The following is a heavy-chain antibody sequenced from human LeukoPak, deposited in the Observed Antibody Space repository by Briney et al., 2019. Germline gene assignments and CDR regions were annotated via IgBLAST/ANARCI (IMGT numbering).Heavy chain of an antibody. CDR3: AKEFGGSYYYNGMDV. CDR1: GFTFSSYG. CDR2: ISYDGSNK. D-gene: IGHD1-26*01. Sequence: GGSLRLSCAASGFTFSSYGMHWVRQAPGKGLEWVAVISYDGSNKYYADSVKGRFTISRDNSKNTLYLQMNSLRAEDTAVYYCAKEFGGSYYYNGMDVWGQGTTVTVSS. V-gene: IGHV3-30*18. J-gene: IGHJ6*02.